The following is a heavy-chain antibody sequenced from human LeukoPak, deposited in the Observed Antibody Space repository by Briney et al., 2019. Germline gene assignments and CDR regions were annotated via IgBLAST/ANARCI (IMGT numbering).Heavy chain of an antibody. V-gene: IGHV3-48*04. J-gene: IGHJ5*02. Sequence: GGSLRLSCAASGFTFSSYSMNWVRQAPGKGLEWVAYIKSSSSPIYYADSVKGRFTISRDNAKNSLYLQMNSLRAEDTAVYYCARGSGSYGPGAWGQGTLVTV. CDR2: IKSSSSPI. CDR1: GFTFSSYS. CDR3: ARGSGSYGPGA. D-gene: IGHD1-26*01.